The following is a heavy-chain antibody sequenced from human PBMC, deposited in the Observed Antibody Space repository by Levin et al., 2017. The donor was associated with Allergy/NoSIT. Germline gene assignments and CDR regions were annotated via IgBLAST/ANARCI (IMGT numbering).Heavy chain of an antibody. CDR3: ARALESWSRLWDY. CDR1: GFTFSDYS. CDR2: IKEDVSEK. V-gene: IGHV3-7*03. D-gene: IGHD3-3*01. J-gene: IGHJ4*02. Sequence: ASVKVSCTASGFTFSDYSMSWVRQAPGKGLEWVANIKEDVSEKYYVDSVKGRFTISRDNAKNSLYLQMNNLRAEDTAVYYCARALESWSRLWDYWGQGTLVTVSS.